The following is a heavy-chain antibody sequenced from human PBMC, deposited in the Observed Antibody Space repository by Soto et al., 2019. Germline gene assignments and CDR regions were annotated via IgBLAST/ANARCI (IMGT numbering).Heavy chain of an antibody. D-gene: IGHD4-17*01. J-gene: IGHJ3*02. V-gene: IGHV3-66*01. CDR2: IYSGGST. CDR3: ARKTVSAFDI. Sequence: PVQPLDSPSVIYSGGSTYYADSVKCRFTISRDNSKNTLYLQMNSLRAEDTAVYYCARKTVSAFDIWGQGTMVTVSS.